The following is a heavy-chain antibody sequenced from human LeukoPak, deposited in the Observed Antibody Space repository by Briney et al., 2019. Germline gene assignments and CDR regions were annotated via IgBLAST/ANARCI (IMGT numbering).Heavy chain of an antibody. J-gene: IGHJ6*02. CDR3: ARQGTSGSYLTGLDV. V-gene: IGHV4-59*08. CDR1: SGSISTYY. Sequence: ETLSLTCXVXSGSISTYYWSWIRQSPGKGLEWMGYIFHSGSTTYNPSLSSRLTISVDTSKNQFSLELRSVTAADTAVYYCARQGTSGSYLTGLDVWGQGTTVTVSS. CDR2: IFHSGST. D-gene: IGHD3-22*01.